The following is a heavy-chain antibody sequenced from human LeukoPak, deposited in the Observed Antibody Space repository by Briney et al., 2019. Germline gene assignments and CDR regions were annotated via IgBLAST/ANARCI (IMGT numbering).Heavy chain of an antibody. J-gene: IGHJ4*02. CDR3: AREGVGIAAYYFDY. CDR2: INPNSGGT. CDR1: GYTFTGYY. D-gene: IGHD6-13*01. Sequence: ASVTVSCKASGYTFTGYYMHWVRQAPGQGLEWMGWINPNSGGTNYAQKFQGRVTMTRDTPISTAYMELSRLRSDDTAVYYCAREGVGIAAYYFDYWGQGTLVTVSS. V-gene: IGHV1-2*02.